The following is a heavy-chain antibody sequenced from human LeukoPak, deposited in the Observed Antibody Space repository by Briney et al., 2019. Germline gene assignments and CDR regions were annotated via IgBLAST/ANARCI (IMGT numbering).Heavy chain of an antibody. V-gene: IGHV4-34*01. D-gene: IGHD2-15*01. Sequence: SETLSLTCAVYGGSFSGYYWSWIRQPPGKGLEWIGEINHSGNTNYNPSLKSRVTISVDTSKNQFSLKLSSATGADTAVYYCARLGYGSGGTCYSVPFDYWGQGTLVTVSS. CDR1: GGSFSGYY. CDR3: ARLGYGSGGTCYSVPFDY. CDR2: INHSGNT. J-gene: IGHJ4*02.